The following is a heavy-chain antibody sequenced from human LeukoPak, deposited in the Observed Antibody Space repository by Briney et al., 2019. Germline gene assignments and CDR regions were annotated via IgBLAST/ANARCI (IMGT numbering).Heavy chain of an antibody. CDR3: ARFRPDYAISSRGAFDF. Sequence: GGSLRLSCEVFGFTFSEYWMSWVRQAPGKGLEWVAHIRTRNVEDYVDSVKGRFTTSRDNARNSVFLQMDSLRVEDTAVYYCARFRPDYAISSRGAFDFWGQGTVVTVSS. CDR1: GFTFSEYW. CDR2: IRTRNVE. D-gene: IGHD2-2*01. J-gene: IGHJ3*01. V-gene: IGHV3-7*04.